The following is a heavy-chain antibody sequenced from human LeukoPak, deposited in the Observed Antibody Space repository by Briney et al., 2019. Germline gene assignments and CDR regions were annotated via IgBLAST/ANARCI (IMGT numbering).Heavy chain of an antibody. V-gene: IGHV1-2*02. CDR2: INPYSGYT. D-gene: IGHD1-26*01. J-gene: IGHJ4*02. Sequence: ASVKVSCKACGYTFTGYYVHWVPQAPGQGLEWMGWINPYSGYTNYAQKFQGRVTMTRDTSISTAYMELSSLKSDDPAGYYCARVAMSGIGSDDFWGQGTLVTASS. CDR1: GYTFTGYY. CDR3: ARVAMSGIGSDDF.